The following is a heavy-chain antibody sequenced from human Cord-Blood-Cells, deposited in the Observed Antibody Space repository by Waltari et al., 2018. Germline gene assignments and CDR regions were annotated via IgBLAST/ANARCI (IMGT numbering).Heavy chain of an antibody. J-gene: IGHJ4*02. Sequence: EVQLVESGGGLVKPGGSLRLSCAASGFTFSSYSMNWVRQAPGKGLEWVSSISSSSSYLYYADSVEGRFTISRDNAKNSLYLQMNSLRAEDTAVYYCARGYCTNGVCYFDYWGQGTLVTVSS. V-gene: IGHV3-21*01. D-gene: IGHD2-8*01. CDR2: ISSSSSYL. CDR3: ARGYCTNGVCYFDY. CDR1: GFTFSSYS.